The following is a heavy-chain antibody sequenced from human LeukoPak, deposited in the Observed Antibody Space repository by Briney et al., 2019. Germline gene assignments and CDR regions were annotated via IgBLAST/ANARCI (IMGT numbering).Heavy chain of an antibody. D-gene: IGHD3-22*01. V-gene: IGHV1-18*01. CDR3: ARRVLPYYYDSSGYKAFDI. Sequence: ASVKVSCKASGYTFTSYGISWVRQAPGQGLEWMGWISAYNGNTNYAQKLQGRVTMTTDTSTSTAYMELRSLGSDDTAVYYCARRVLPYYYDSSGYKAFDIWGQGTMVTVSS. J-gene: IGHJ3*02. CDR1: GYTFTSYG. CDR2: ISAYNGNT.